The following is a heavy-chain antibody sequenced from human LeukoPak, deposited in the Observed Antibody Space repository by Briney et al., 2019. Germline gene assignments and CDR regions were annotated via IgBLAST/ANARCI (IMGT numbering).Heavy chain of an antibody. Sequence: ASVKVSCKASGYTFTSYDINWVRQAPGQGLEWMGWISAYNGNTNYAQKLQGRVTMTTDTSTSTAYMELRSLRSDDTAVYYCARGHQYYYDSSDAFDIWGQGTMVTVSS. CDR3: ARGHQYYYDSSDAFDI. CDR1: GYTFTSYD. CDR2: ISAYNGNT. J-gene: IGHJ3*02. V-gene: IGHV1-18*01. D-gene: IGHD3-22*01.